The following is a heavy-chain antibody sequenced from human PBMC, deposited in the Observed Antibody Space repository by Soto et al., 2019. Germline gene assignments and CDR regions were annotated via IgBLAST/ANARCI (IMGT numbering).Heavy chain of an antibody. CDR1: GFTFSSYA. CDR2: ISYDGSNK. CDR3: AREEGGSSWDVFLDV. Sequence: GGSLRLSCAASGFTFSSYAIHWVLKAPGKGLEWVAVISYDGSNKYYADSVKGRFTISRDNSKNTLYLQMNSLRAEDTAVYYCAREEGGSSWDVFLDVWGQGTTVTVSS. J-gene: IGHJ6*02. V-gene: IGHV3-30-3*01. D-gene: IGHD6-13*01.